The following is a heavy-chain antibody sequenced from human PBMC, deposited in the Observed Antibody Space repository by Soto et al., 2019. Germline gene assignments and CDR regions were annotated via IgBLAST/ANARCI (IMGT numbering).Heavy chain of an antibody. J-gene: IGHJ5*02. CDR2: INPSGGST. CDR3: ARGGYCISTSCYVFWFDP. Sequence: ASVKVSCKASGYTFTNYYMHWVRQAPGQGLEWMGIINPSGGSTSYAQEFQGSVTMTRDTSTSTVYMELSSLRCEDTAVYYCARGGYCISTSCYVFWFDPWGQGTLVTVSS. CDR1: GYTFTNYY. V-gene: IGHV1-46*01. D-gene: IGHD2-2*01.